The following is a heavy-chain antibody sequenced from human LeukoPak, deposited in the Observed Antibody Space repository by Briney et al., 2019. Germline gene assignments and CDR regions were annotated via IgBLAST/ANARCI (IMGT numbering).Heavy chain of an antibody. D-gene: IGHD3-22*01. CDR2: IWYDGSNK. Sequence: PGGSLRLSCAASGFTFSSYGMHWVRQAPGKGLEWVAVIWYDGSNKYYADSVKGRFTISRDNSKNTLYLQMNSLRAEDTAGYYCARGPDYYDSSEDAFDIWGQGTMVTVSS. CDR1: GFTFSSYG. J-gene: IGHJ3*02. CDR3: ARGPDYYDSSEDAFDI. V-gene: IGHV3-33*01.